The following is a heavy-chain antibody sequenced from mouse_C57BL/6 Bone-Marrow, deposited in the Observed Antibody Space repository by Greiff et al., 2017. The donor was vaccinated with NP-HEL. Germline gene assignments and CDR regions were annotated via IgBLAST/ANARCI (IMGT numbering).Heavy chain of an antibody. Sequence: QVQLKQSGAELVRPGTSVKVSCKASGYAFTNYLIEWVKQRPGQGLEWIGVINPGSGGTNYNEKFKGKATLTADKSSSTAYMQLSSLTSEDSAVYFCARGEDGYPAWFAYWGQRTLVTVSA. CDR2: INPGSGGT. CDR3: ARGEDGYPAWFAY. V-gene: IGHV1-54*01. J-gene: IGHJ3*01. CDR1: GYAFTNYL. D-gene: IGHD2-3*01.